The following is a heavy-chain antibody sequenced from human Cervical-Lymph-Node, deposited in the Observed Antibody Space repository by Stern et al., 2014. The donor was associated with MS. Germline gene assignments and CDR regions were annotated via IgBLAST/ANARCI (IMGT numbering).Heavy chain of an antibody. J-gene: IGHJ5*02. Sequence: VQLEESGPGLVKPSETLSLTCTVSGGSISSYYWSWIRQPPGKGLEWIGYIYYSGSTNYNPSLKSRVTISVDTSKNQFSLKLSSVTAADTAVYYCARGPYSSSWYENWFDPWGQGTLVTVSS. CDR1: GGSISSYY. CDR2: IYYSGST. V-gene: IGHV4-59*01. CDR3: ARGPYSSSWYENWFDP. D-gene: IGHD6-13*01.